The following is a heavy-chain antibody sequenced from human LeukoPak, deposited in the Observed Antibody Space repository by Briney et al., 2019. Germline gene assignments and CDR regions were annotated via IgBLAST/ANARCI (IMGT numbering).Heavy chain of an antibody. Sequence: AETLSLTCTVSGGSISSYYWSWIRQPPGKGLEWIGYTHYSGSTSYNPSLKSRVTISVDTSKNQFSLKLTSVTAADTAVYYCARGYSGSYGRFDYWGQGTLVTVSS. CDR3: ARGYSGSYGRFDY. CDR1: GGSISSYY. J-gene: IGHJ4*02. CDR2: THYSGST. V-gene: IGHV4-59*01. D-gene: IGHD1-26*01.